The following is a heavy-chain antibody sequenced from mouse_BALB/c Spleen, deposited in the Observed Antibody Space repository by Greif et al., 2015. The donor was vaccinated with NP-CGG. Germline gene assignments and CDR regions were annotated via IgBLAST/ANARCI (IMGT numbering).Heavy chain of an antibody. Sequence: VQLQQSGAELVRPGASVKLSCKASGYTFTSYWINWVKQRPGQGLEWIGNIYPSDSYTNYNQKFKDKATLTVDKSSSTAYVQLSSPTSEDSAVYYCTTLYYGNYVYYAMDYWGQGTSVTVSS. J-gene: IGHJ4*01. CDR3: TTLYYGNYVYYAMDY. D-gene: IGHD2-1*01. CDR2: IYPSDSYT. CDR1: GYTFTSYW. V-gene: IGHV1-69*02.